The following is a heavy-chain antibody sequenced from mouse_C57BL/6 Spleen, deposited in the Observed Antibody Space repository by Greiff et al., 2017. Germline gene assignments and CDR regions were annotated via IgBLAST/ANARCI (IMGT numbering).Heavy chain of an antibody. CDR2: IDPSDSET. CDR3: ARSEIDYSNSWFAY. Sequence: QVQLQQPGAELVRPGSSVKLSCKASGYTFTSYWMHWVKQRPIQGLEWIGNIDPSDSETHYNQKFKDKATLTVDKSSSTAYMQLSSLTSEDSAVYYCARSEIDYSNSWFAYWGQGTLVTVSA. D-gene: IGHD2-5*01. V-gene: IGHV1-52*01. J-gene: IGHJ3*01. CDR1: GYTFTSYW.